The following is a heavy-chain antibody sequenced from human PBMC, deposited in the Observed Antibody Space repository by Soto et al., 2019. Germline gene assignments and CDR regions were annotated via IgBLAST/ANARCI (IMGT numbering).Heavy chain of an antibody. CDR1: GGTLSSYA. V-gene: IGHV1-69*01. CDR3: AKVGYCTADSCYGGYWFDS. D-gene: IGHD2-15*01. J-gene: IGHJ5*01. Sequence: QVQLVQSGVEVKKPGSSVKVSCKASGGTLSSYALNWVRQAPGQGLEWMGGIIPIFGTTNYAQEFQGRVTFTADESTSTVYMELSSLRSEATAVYYCAKVGYCTADSCYGGYWFDSWGQGTLVTVSS. CDR2: IIPIFGTT.